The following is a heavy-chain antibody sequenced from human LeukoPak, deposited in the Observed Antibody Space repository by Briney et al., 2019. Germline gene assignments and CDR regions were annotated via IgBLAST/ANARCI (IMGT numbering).Heavy chain of an antibody. CDR1: GYTITSYY. V-gene: IGHV1-46*01. D-gene: IGHD5-18*01. CDR2: TNPSGGST. Sequence: ASVKVSCKASGYTITSYYMHWVRQAPGQGLEWMGITNPSGGSTSYAQKFQGRVTMTRDTSTSTVYMELSSLRSEDTAVYYCARDYSYGYHFQHWGQGTLVTVSS. CDR3: ARDYSYGYHFQH. J-gene: IGHJ1*01.